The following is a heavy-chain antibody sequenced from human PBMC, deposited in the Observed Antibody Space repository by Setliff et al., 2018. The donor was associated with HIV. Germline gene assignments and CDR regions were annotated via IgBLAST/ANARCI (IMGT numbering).Heavy chain of an antibody. D-gene: IGHD2-2*03. Sequence: SETLSLTCAVSGYSLSSGCYWGWIRQPPGKGLEWIGSMYHTGSTYYSPSLNSRFTISVDTSKNQFSLKLRSVTAADTAVYYCATRGWIEGREVDYWGQGTLVTVSS. V-gene: IGHV4-38-2*01. J-gene: IGHJ4*02. CDR3: ATRGWIEGREVDY. CDR2: MYHTGST. CDR1: GYSLSSGCY.